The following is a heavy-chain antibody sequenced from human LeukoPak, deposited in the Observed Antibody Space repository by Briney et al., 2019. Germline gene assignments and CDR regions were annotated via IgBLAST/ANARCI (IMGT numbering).Heavy chain of an antibody. CDR2: MFSSGST. D-gene: IGHD3-3*01. J-gene: IGHJ4*02. V-gene: IGHV4-4*07. CDR1: GGSIIRDY. Sequence: SQTLALTLSVAGGSIIRDYWGWIRQPAGKRLEWVGRMFSSGSTNYNPSLPSGVTVSIDTSKTQFSLNLSSVTAADTAVYYCARGLEFRAAYECWGQGTLVTVSS. CDR3: ARGLEFRAAYEC.